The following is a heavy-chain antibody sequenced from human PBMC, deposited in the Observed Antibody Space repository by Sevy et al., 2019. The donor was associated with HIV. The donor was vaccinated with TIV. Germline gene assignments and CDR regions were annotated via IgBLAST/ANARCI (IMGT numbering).Heavy chain of an antibody. CDR1: GFSFSSYS. V-gene: IGHV3-23*01. CDR3: ARKYDSSGYFDY. Sequence: GGSLRLSCVTSGFSFSSYSMNWVRQAPGKGLEWVSGISGSGGSGDKTNYVDSVKGRFTISRDDSKNSLYLQLNSLRAEDTAIYYCARKYDSSGYFDYWGQGTLVTVSS. J-gene: IGHJ4*02. CDR2: ISGSGGSGDKT. D-gene: IGHD3-22*01.